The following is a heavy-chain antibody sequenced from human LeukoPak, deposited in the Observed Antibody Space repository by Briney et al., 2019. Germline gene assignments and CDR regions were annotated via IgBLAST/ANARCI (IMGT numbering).Heavy chain of an antibody. CDR1: GFTLGTYW. V-gene: IGHV3-7*01. CDR3: AKSNYGDFGWFDP. J-gene: IGHJ5*02. Sequence: GGSLRLSCAASGFTLGTYWMNWVRQAPGKGLEWVANIKQDGSEKRYVDSVKGRFTISRDNAKNSLFLQMNSLRAEDTAVYFCAKSNYGDFGWFDPWGQGTLVTVSS. D-gene: IGHD4-17*01. CDR2: IKQDGSEK.